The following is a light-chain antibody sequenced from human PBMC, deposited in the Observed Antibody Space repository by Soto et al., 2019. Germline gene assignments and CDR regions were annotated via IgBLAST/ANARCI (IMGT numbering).Light chain of an antibody. CDR3: QQYGRSPT. V-gene: IGKV3-15*01. CDR2: GAS. CDR1: QSVSSN. Sequence: IEMTQSPATLSVSPGERATLSCRASQSVSSNLVWYQQKPGQAPRLLIYGASTRVTGIPARFSGSGSGTEFTLTISRLEPEDFVVYYCQQYGRSPTFGQGTKVEIK. J-gene: IGKJ1*01.